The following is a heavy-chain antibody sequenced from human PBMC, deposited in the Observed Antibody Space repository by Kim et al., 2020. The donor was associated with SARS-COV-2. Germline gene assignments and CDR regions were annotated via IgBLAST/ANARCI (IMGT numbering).Heavy chain of an antibody. Sequence: SVKVSCKASGGTFSSYAISWVRQAPGQGLEWMGGIIPIFGTANYAQKFQGRVTITADESTSTAYMELSSLRSEDTAVYYCARGNEIVEYSSSSRAFDIWGQGTMVTVS. V-gene: IGHV1-69*13. D-gene: IGHD6-6*01. CDR3: ARGNEIVEYSSSSRAFDI. CDR2: IIPIFGTA. J-gene: IGHJ3*02. CDR1: GGTFSSYA.